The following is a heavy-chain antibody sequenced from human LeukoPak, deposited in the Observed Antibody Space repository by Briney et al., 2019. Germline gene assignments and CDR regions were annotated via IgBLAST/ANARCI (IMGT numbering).Heavy chain of an antibody. CDR1: GDSVSSNSAA. D-gene: IGHD3-16*01. Sequence: SQTLSLTCAISGDSVSSNSAAWNWIRQSPSRGLEWLGRTYYRSKWYNDYAVSVKSRITINPDTSKNQFSLQLNSVTPEDTAVYYCAKRGDGYDYVWGSYYDYWGQGTLVTVSS. V-gene: IGHV6-1*01. J-gene: IGHJ4*02. CDR2: TYYRSKWYN. CDR3: AKRGDGYDYVWGSYYDY.